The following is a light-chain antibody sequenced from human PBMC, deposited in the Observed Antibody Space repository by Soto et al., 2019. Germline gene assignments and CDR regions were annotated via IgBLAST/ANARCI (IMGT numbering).Light chain of an antibody. CDR1: QSVNSNY. V-gene: IGKV3-20*01. Sequence: ENVLTQSPGTLSLSPGERATLSCRATQSVNSNYLAWYQQKPGQAPRLLMYGASTRATGIPDRFSGSGSGTDFTLSISRLEPEDFAVYYCQEYGSIRTFGQGTKVDIK. CDR2: GAS. J-gene: IGKJ1*01. CDR3: QEYGSIRT.